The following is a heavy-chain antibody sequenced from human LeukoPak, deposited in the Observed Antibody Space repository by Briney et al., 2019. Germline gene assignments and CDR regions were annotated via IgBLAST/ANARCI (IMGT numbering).Heavy chain of an antibody. CDR2: INSDGSST. CDR1: GFTFSSYW. V-gene: IGHV3-74*01. CDR3: ARDLIYDFWSVGRDV. D-gene: IGHD3-3*01. J-gene: IGHJ6*02. Sequence: GGSLRLSCAASGFTFSSYWMHWVRHAPGKGLVCVSRINSDGSSTSYADSVKGRFTISRDNAKNTLYLQMNSLRAEDTAVYYCARDLIYDFWSVGRDVWGQGTTVTVSS.